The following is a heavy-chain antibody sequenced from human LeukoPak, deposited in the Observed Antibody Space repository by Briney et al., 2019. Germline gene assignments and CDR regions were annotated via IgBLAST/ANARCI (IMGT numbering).Heavy chain of an antibody. V-gene: IGHV1-2*02. D-gene: IGHD4-17*01. CDR3: ARGPATTGVNWFDP. J-gene: IGHJ5*02. CDR2: INPNSGGT. CDR1: GYTFTGYY. Sequence: ASVKVSCKASGYTFTGYYMHWVRQAPGQGLEWMGWINPNSGGTNYAQKFQGRVTMTRDTSISTAYMELSRLRSDDTAAYYCARGPATTGVNWFDPWGQGTLVTVSS.